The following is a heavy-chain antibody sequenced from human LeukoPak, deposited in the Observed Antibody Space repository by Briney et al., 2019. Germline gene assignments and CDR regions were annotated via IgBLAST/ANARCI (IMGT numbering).Heavy chain of an antibody. Sequence: GRSLRLSCAASGFTFSSYGMHWVRQAPGKGLEWVAVIWYDGSNKYYADSVKGRFTISRDNSKNTLYLQMNSLRAEDTAVYYCARDKEGGSHYAFDIWGQGTMVTVSS. D-gene: IGHD1-26*01. V-gene: IGHV3-33*01. CDR3: ARDKEGGSHYAFDI. J-gene: IGHJ3*02. CDR2: IWYDGSNK. CDR1: GFTFSSYG.